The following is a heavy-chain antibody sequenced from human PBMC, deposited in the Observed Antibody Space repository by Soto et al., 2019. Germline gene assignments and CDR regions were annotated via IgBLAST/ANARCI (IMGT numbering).Heavy chain of an antibody. CDR2: IYYSGDT. CDR3: AGQPTAGSFYDLGSYYYYYGMDV. V-gene: IGHV4-30-4*08. CDR1: GGSIISGDYY. Sequence: SETLSLTCTLAGGSIISGDYYWSWIRQPPGKGLEWIGYIYYSGDTSYNPSLKSRVTISVDTSKNPFSLNLSSVTAADSAVYYCAGQPTAGSFYDLGSYYYYYGMDVWGQGTTVT. D-gene: IGHD3-16*01. J-gene: IGHJ6*02.